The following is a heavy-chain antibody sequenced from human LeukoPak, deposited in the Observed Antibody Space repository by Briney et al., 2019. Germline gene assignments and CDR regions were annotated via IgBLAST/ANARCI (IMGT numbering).Heavy chain of an antibody. CDR2: ISGSGGST. CDR3: AKARWEYSSGWWGIFDY. V-gene: IGHV3-23*01. Sequence: GGSLRLSCGASGFTFSSYAMSWVRQAPGKGLEWVSAISGSGGSTYYADSVKGRFTISRDNSKNTLYLQMNSLRAEDTAVYYCAKARWEYSSGWWGIFDYWGQGTLVTVSS. D-gene: IGHD6-19*01. J-gene: IGHJ4*02. CDR1: GFTFSSYA.